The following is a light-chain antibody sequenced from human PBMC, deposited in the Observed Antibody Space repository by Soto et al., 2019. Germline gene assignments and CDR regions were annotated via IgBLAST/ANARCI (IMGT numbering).Light chain of an antibody. Sequence: QSVLTQPPSVSGAPGQRVTISCTGSRSNIGAGYDVHWYQQLPGTAPKLLIHGDNNRPSGVPDRFSGSKSGTSASLAITGLQAEDEADYYCQSYDSSLSVLYVFGTGTKLTVL. CDR2: GDN. CDR3: QSYDSSLSVLYV. V-gene: IGLV1-40*01. CDR1: RSNIGAGYD. J-gene: IGLJ1*01.